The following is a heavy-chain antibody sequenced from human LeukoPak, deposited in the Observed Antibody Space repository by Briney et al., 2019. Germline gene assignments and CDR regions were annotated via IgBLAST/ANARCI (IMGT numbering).Heavy chain of an antibody. CDR1: GFTFSTYS. J-gene: IGHJ4*02. CDR2: ISYDGTNK. D-gene: IGHD6-19*01. CDR3: AKDPRSGWPPTYFDY. V-gene: IGHV3-30-3*01. Sequence: GRSLRLSCAASGFTFSTYSMHWVRQAPGKGLEWVSVISYDGTNKYYADSVKGRFTISRDNSKNTLYLQMNSLRAEDTAVYYCAKDPRSGWPPTYFDYWGQGTLVTVSS.